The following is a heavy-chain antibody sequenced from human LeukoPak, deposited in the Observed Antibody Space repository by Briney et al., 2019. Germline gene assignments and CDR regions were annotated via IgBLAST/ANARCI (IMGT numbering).Heavy chain of an antibody. CDR1: GFTFSSYA. CDR3: AKRGSSGYYPFDY. CDR2: ISGSGGST. J-gene: IGHJ4*02. D-gene: IGHD3-22*01. Sequence: GGSLRLSCAASGFTFSSYAMSWVRQAPGKGLEWVSAISGSGGSTYYADTVKGRFTISRDNSKNTLYLQMNSLRAEDTAVYYCAKRGSSGYYPFDYWGQGTLVTVSS. V-gene: IGHV3-23*01.